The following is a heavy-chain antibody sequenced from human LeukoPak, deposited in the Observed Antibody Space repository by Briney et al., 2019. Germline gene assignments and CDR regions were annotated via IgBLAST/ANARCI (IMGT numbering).Heavy chain of an antibody. Sequence: PGGSLRLSCAASGFTFSSYSMMWVRQAPGKGLEWVSYISSSSTTIHYADSVKGRFTISRDNAKNSVYLQMNSLRAEDTAVYYCAKDSEYSSSSDYWGQGTLVTVSS. CDR1: GFTFSSYS. CDR2: ISSSSTTI. J-gene: IGHJ4*02. V-gene: IGHV3-48*01. D-gene: IGHD6-6*01. CDR3: AKDSEYSSSSDY.